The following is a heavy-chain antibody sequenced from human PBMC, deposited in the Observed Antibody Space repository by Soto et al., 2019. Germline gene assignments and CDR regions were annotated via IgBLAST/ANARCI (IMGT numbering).Heavy chain of an antibody. Sequence: SETLSLTCTVSGGSVSSGSYYWSWIRQPPGKGLEWIGYIYYSGSTNYNPSLKSRVTISVDTSKNQFSLKLSSVTAADTAVYYCARDKEGSGWYPAAFDIWGQGTMVTVSS. D-gene: IGHD6-19*01. CDR2: IYYSGST. CDR3: ARDKEGSGWYPAAFDI. J-gene: IGHJ3*02. V-gene: IGHV4-61*01. CDR1: GGSVSSGSYY.